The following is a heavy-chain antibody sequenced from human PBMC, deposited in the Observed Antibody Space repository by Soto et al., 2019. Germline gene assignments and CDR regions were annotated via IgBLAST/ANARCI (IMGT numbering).Heavy chain of an antibody. CDR2: MNPNSGNT. Sequence: ASVKVSCKASGYTFTSYDINWVRQATGQGLEWMGWMNPNSGNTGYAQKFQGRVTMTRNTSISTAYMELSSLRSEDTAVYYCARGVKRGYNWNVAHAYYFDYWGQGTLVTVSS. D-gene: IGHD1-1*01. J-gene: IGHJ4*02. CDR1: GYTFTSYD. CDR3: ARGVKRGYNWNVAHAYYFDY. V-gene: IGHV1-8*01.